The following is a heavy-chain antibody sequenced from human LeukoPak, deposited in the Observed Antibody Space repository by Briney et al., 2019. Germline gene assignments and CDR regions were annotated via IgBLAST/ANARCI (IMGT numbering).Heavy chain of an antibody. CDR1: GGTFSSYA. D-gene: IGHD6-13*01. J-gene: IGHJ4*02. CDR3: ARDAGYWYSPQQRYWDY. CDR2: IIPIFGTA. Sequence: SVKVSCXASGGTFSSYAISWVRQAPGQGLEWMGRIIPIFGTANYAQKFQGRVTITTDESTSTAYMELSSLRSEDTAVYYCARDAGYWYSPQQRYWDYWGQGTLVTVSS. V-gene: IGHV1-69*05.